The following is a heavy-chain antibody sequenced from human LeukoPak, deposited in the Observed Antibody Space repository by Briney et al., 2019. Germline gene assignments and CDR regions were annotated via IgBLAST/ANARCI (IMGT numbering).Heavy chain of an antibody. CDR2: INPSGGST. CDR1: GYTYTSYY. J-gene: IGHJ4*02. V-gene: IGHV1-46*01. CDR3: ARGRRTAAAGGDYFDY. D-gene: IGHD6-13*01. Sequence: ASVKVSCKASGYTYTSYYMHWVRQAPGQGLEWMGIINPSGGSTSYAQKFQGRVTMTRDMSTSTVYMELSSLRSDDTAVYYWARGRRTAAAGGDYFDYWGQGTLVTVSS.